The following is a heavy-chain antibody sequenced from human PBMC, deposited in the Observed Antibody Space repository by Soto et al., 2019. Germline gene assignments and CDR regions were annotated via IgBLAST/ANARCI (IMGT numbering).Heavy chain of an antibody. CDR3: ARHIPSGYNDAFDI. V-gene: IGHV2-5*02. J-gene: IGHJ3*02. CDR2: IYWDDDK. CDR1: GFSLSTSGVG. Sequence: QITLKESGPTLVKPTQTLTLTCTFSGFSLSTSGVGVGWICQPPGKALEWVTLIYWDDDKRYSPSLKSRITITKDTSKSQVVLTMSNMDPVDTGTYYCARHIPSGYNDAFDIWGQGTMVTVSS. D-gene: IGHD3-9*01.